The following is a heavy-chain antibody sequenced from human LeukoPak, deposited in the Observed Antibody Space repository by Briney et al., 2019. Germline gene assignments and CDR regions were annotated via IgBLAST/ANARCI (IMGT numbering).Heavy chain of an antibody. Sequence: SETLSLICSVSDDSITMYYWTWIRQPPGKGLEWIGYVDHTGSTNFNPSLNGRVSISRDTTKNLFSLRLRSVTAADTAVYARGRVSSSTWYSTYYYYFYMDVWGKGTTVTVSS. CDR2: VDHTGST. CDR1: DDSITMYY. V-gene: IGHV4-59*01. J-gene: IGHJ6*03. D-gene: IGHD1-1*01. CDR3: GRVSSSTWYSTYYYYFYMDV.